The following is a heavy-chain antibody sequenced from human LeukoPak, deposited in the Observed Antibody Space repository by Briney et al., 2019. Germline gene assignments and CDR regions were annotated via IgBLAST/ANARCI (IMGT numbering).Heavy chain of an antibody. V-gene: IGHV5-51*01. CDR3: ARLPVAGYYYYGMDV. Sequence: GESLKISCKGSGYSFTSYWIGWVRQMPGKGLEWMGIIYPGDSDTRYSPPFQGQVTISADKSISTAYLQWSSLKASDTAMYYCARLPVAGYYYYGMDVWGQGTTVTVSS. CDR2: IYPGDSDT. J-gene: IGHJ6*02. D-gene: IGHD6-19*01. CDR1: GYSFTSYW.